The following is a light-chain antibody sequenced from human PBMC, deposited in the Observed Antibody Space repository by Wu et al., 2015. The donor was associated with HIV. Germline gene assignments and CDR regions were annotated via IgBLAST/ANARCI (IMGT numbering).Light chain of an antibody. CDR2: DAS. CDR1: HSVDRS. Sequence: VLTQSPLSLSLSPGERATLSCRASHSVDRSLAWYQQRPGQSPRLLIYDASNRATGIPDRFSGSGSGTDFTLTISSLEPEDFAVYYCQQYSNWPLSFGGGTRVEI. CDR3: QQYSNWPLS. J-gene: IGKJ4*01. V-gene: IGKV3-11*01.